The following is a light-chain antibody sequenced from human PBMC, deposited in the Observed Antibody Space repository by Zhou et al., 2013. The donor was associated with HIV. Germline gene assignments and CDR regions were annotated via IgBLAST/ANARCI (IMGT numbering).Light chain of an antibody. CDR1: QSVDTY. CDR3: QQRFRWPLT. V-gene: IGKV3-11*01. CDR2: DSS. J-gene: IGKJ4*01. Sequence: EVLMTQSPVTLSVSPGARATLSCRASQSVDTYLVWYQQKPGQAPRLLIYDSSNRATGIPARFSGSGSGTDFTLTISSLEPEDCAIYFCQQRFRWPLTFGGGTRVEIK.